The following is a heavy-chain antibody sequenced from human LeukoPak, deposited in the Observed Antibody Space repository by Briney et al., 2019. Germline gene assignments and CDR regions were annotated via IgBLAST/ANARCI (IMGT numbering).Heavy chain of an antibody. V-gene: IGHV1-8*01. CDR2: MNHKSGNT. CDR3: ARGSGVLPFDY. D-gene: IGHD6-19*01. J-gene: IGHJ4*02. Sequence: ASVKVSCKASGYTFTSYDINWVRQATGQGLEWMGWMNHKSGNTGYAQKFQGRVTMTRNNSISTAYMELSSLRSDDTAVYYCARGSGVLPFDYWGQGTLVTVSS. CDR1: GYTFTSYD.